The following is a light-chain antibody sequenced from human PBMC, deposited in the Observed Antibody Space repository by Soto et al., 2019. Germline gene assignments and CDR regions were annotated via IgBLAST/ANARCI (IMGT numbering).Light chain of an antibody. V-gene: IGLV1-51*01. J-gene: IGLJ2*01. Sequence: SVLTQPPSVSAAPGQKVTISCSGSSSNIGNNYVSWYQQLPGTAPKLLIYDNSKRPSGIPDRFSGSKSGTSATLGITGLQTGDEADYYCGTWDSSLSAGVFGGGTQLTFL. CDR1: SSNIGNNY. CDR2: DNS. CDR3: GTWDSSLSAGV.